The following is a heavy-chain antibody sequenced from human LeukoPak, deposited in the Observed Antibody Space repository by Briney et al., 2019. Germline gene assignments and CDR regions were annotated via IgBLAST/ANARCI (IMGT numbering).Heavy chain of an antibody. CDR1: GFTFSSYS. V-gene: IGHV3-21*01. Sequence: GGSLRLSCAASGFTFSSYSMNWVRQAPGKGLEWVSFISSSSSYIYYADSVKGRFTISRDNAENSLYLQMNSLRAEDTAVYYCARDALAYCGGDCYYWFDPWGQGTLVTVSS. CDR3: ARDALAYCGGDCYYWFDP. D-gene: IGHD2-21*02. J-gene: IGHJ5*02. CDR2: ISSSSSYI.